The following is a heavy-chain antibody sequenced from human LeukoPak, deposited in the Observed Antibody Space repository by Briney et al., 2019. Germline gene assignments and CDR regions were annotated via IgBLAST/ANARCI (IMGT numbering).Heavy chain of an antibody. CDR2: MSYDGNNK. Sequence: GGSLRLSCAASGSTFSSYAMHWVRQAPGKGLEWVAVMSYDGNNKYYADSVKGRFTISRDNSKNTLYLQMNSLRAEDTAVYYCARDFYPPGYYDSSGYPTNRFDYWGQGTLVTVSS. D-gene: IGHD3-22*01. J-gene: IGHJ4*02. CDR3: ARDFYPPGYYDSSGYPTNRFDY. V-gene: IGHV3-30*04. CDR1: GSTFSSYA.